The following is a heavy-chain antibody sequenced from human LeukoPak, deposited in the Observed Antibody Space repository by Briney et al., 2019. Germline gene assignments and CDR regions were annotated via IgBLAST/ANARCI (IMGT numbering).Heavy chain of an antibody. CDR1: GFTFSNYA. J-gene: IGHJ3*02. V-gene: IGHV3-30*04. Sequence: GGSLRLSCAASGFTFSNYAMDWVRQAPGKGLEWVAVISKDGSMKYYADSVQGRFTVSGDNSENTLHLQMNSLKTEDTAVYYCAGESFDIWGQGTMVTVSS. CDR2: ISKDGSMK. CDR3: AGESFDI.